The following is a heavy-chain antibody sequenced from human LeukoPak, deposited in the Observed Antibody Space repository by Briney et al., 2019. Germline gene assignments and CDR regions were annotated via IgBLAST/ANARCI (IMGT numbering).Heavy chain of an antibody. CDR2: ISNSGPYM. CDR1: GITFSSFS. J-gene: IGHJ4*02. V-gene: IGHV3-21*01. Sequence: GGSLRLSCAASGITFSSFSLNWVRQAPGKGLEWVSSISNSGPYMYYADSVKGRVTVSRDNAKNSLFLQMNSLRAEDTAVYYCTRDGGSYFDNWCQGTLVTVSS. D-gene: IGHD2-15*01. CDR3: TRDGGSYFDN.